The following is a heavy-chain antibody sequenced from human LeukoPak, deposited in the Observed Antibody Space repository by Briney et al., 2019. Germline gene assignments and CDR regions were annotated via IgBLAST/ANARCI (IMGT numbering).Heavy chain of an antibody. V-gene: IGHV3-30*02. Sequence: GSLRLSCAASGFTFSSYGMHWVRQAPGKGLEWVAFIRYDGSNKYYADSVKGRFTISRDNSKNTLYLQMNSLRAEDTAVYYCAKERDTAMVTTDYWGQGTLVTVSS. D-gene: IGHD5-18*01. J-gene: IGHJ4*02. CDR3: AKERDTAMVTTDY. CDR1: GFTFSSYG. CDR2: IRYDGSNK.